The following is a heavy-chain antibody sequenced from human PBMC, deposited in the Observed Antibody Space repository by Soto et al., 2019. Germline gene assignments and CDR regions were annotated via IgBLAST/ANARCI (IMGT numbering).Heavy chain of an antibody. CDR1: GDTFSGYA. J-gene: IGHJ4*02. CDR2: IIPIFGTS. V-gene: IGHV1-69*01. D-gene: IGHD2-2*02. CDR3: ARGSLRSTSGYKEYYFDL. Sequence: QVQLVQSGAEVKKPGSSVKVSCKASGDTFSGYAISWVRQAPGQGLEWMGEIIPIFGTSNYAQKFQGRVTITGDESTRTASLELSSRRCEDTDVYYCARGSLRSTSGYKEYYFDLWGQGTLVTVSS.